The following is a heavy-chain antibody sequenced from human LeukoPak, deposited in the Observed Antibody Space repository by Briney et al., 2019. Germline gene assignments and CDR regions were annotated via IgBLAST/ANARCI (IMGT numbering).Heavy chain of an antibody. Sequence: PGGSLRLSCAASGFTFSSYWMHWVRQAPGKGLVWVSRINSDGSSTSYADSVKGRFTISRDNAKNTLYLQMNSLRAEDTAVYYCASGKDSSRSRTLFDIWGQGTMVTVSS. CDR1: GFTFSSYW. CDR3: ASGKDSSRSRTLFDI. V-gene: IGHV3-74*01. D-gene: IGHD6-13*01. J-gene: IGHJ3*02. CDR2: INSDGSST.